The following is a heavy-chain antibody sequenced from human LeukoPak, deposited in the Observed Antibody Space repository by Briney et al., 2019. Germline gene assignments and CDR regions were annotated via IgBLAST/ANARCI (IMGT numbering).Heavy chain of an antibody. D-gene: IGHD6-13*01. CDR1: GGSFSGYY. CDR2: INHSGST. Sequence: PSETLSLTCAVYGGSFSGYYCSWIRQPPRKGLEWIGEINHSGSTNYNPSLKSRVTISVDTSKNQFSLKLSSVTAADTAVYYCARGLAAAEGDYWGQRTLVTVSS. J-gene: IGHJ4*02. V-gene: IGHV4-34*01. CDR3: ARGLAAAEGDY.